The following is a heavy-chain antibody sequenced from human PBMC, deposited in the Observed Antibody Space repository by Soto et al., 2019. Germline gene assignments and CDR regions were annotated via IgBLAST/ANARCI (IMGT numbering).Heavy chain of an antibody. V-gene: IGHV4-4*02. CDR1: GGSISSSNW. CDR3: ARDRPYYYGSRSDNWFDP. D-gene: IGHD3-10*01. Sequence: QVQLQESGPGLVKPSGTLSLTCTISGGSISSSNWWSWVRQPPAKGLEWIGEIYHTGSTNYNPSLKSRVTISVDKSKIQFSLNLNSVTAADTAVYYCARDRPYYYGSRSDNWFDPWGQGTLVTVSS. J-gene: IGHJ5*02. CDR2: IYHTGST.